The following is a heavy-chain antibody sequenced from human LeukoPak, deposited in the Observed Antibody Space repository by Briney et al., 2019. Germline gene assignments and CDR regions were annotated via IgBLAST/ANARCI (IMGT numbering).Heavy chain of an antibody. Sequence: PGGSLRLSCAASGFTFSSYGMTWVRQAPGKGLEWVSSISSSSSYIYYADSVKGRFTISRDNAKNSLYLQMNSLRAEDTAVYYCARDRVGDYGDHADDDYWGQGTLVTVSS. CDR3: ARDRVGDYGDHADDDY. CDR1: GFTFSSYG. CDR2: ISSSSSYI. J-gene: IGHJ4*02. D-gene: IGHD4-17*01. V-gene: IGHV3-21*01.